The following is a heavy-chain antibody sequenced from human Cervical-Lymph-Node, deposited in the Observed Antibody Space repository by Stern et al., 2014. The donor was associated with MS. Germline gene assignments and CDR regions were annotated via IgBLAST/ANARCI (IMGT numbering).Heavy chain of an antibody. V-gene: IGHV2-26*01. CDR2: IFSNDEK. CDR3: ARISSSSGWFFDY. J-gene: IGHJ4*02. Sequence: QVTLKESGPVLVKPTETLTLTCSVSGFSLSNPRMGVSWIRQPPGKALEGLGHIFSNDEKSYSTSLKSRLTISKDTAKSQVVLTMTRMDPVDTATYYCARISSSSGWFFDYWGQGTLVTVSS. D-gene: IGHD6-19*01. CDR1: GFSLSNPRMG.